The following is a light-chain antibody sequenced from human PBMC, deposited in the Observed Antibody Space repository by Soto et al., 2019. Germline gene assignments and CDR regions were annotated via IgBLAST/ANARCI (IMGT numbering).Light chain of an antibody. Sequence: EIVMTQSPATLSVSPVERATLSCRASQSVSSNLAWYQQKPGQAPRLLIYGASSRATGIPARFSGSGSGTEFTLTIRSLQSEDFAVYYCQQYNTWPPITCGQGTRLEIK. V-gene: IGKV3-15*01. CDR1: QSVSSN. CDR3: QQYNTWPPIT. CDR2: GAS. J-gene: IGKJ5*01.